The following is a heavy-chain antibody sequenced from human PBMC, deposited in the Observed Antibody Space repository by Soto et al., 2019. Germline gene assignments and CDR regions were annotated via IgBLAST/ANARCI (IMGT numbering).Heavy chain of an antibody. J-gene: IGHJ4*02. D-gene: IGHD2-21*01. V-gene: IGHV1-18*01. CDR3: ARNSENLGVGAYFFDY. CDR1: GYTFTDYG. CDR2: ISGYNGNT. Sequence: ASVKLSCKASGYTFTDYGISWVRQAPRQGLEWMGWISGYNGNTDYAQNFQGRVTMTTDTSTSTAYMELRGLRSDDTAIFFCARNSENLGVGAYFFDYGGQGTLFTASS.